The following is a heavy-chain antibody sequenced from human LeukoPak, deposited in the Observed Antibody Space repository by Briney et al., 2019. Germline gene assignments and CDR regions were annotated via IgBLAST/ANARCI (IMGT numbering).Heavy chain of an antibody. J-gene: IGHJ4*02. CDR1: GYSFTTYW. Sequence: GESLKISCKGSGYSFTTYWIGWVRQMPGKGLEWMGIIYPGDSDTRYSPSFQGQVTISADKSISTAYLQWSSLKASDTAMYYCARSRYYGSGSYPDYFDYWGQGTLVTVSS. CDR2: IYPGDSDT. D-gene: IGHD3-10*01. CDR3: ARSRYYGSGSYPDYFDY. V-gene: IGHV5-51*01.